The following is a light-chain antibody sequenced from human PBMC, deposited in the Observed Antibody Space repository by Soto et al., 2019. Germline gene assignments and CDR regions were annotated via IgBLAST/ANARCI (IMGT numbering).Light chain of an antibody. Sequence: DIQMTQSPSTLSASVGDRVIITCRASQTVERWMAWYQQKPGKAPKLLISDVSTLERGVPSRFSGSGSGTEFTLTISGLQPDDLATYYCQQYKDYVYTFGQGTKVDIK. CDR3: QQYKDYVYT. J-gene: IGKJ2*01. V-gene: IGKV1-5*01. CDR1: QTVERW. CDR2: DVS.